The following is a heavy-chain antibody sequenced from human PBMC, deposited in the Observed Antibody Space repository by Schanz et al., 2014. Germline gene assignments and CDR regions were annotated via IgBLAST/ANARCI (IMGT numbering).Heavy chain of an antibody. CDR2: IDPRGAST. D-gene: IGHD3-16*01. CDR3: ARNYEWFES. J-gene: IGHJ5*01. CDR1: GFTLTSHF. V-gene: IGHV1-46*03. Sequence: QLQLVQSGAEVKRPGASVKVSCKASGFTLTSHFIHWVRQAPGQGLEWMGMIDPRGASTTYAQKFQGRLSLTGDMSTSTLYLELRSLTSEDTAVYYCARNYEWFESWGQGTLVTVSS.